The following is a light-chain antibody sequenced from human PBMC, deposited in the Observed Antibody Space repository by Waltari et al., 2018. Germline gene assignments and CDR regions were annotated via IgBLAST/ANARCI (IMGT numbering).Light chain of an antibody. CDR2: VNSDGSH. CDR3: QTGGFGIWV. J-gene: IGLJ3*02. CDR1: SWHRSYA. V-gene: IGLV4-69*01. Sequence: QLMLTQSPSASASLGASVKHTRTLSSWHRSYAIAWHQQQPEKGPRYLMKVNSDGSHIKGDGIPDRFSGSSAGAERYLTISSLQSEDEADYYCQTGGFGIWVFGGGTKLTVL.